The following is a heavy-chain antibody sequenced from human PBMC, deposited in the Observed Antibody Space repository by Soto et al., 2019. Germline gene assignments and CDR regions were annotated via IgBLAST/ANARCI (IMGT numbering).Heavy chain of an antibody. CDR3: ASSGGGEDY. J-gene: IGHJ4*02. CDR2: IYHCGST. D-gene: IGHD3-16*01. Sequence: QVQLQESGPGLVKPSGTLSLSCAVSGGSISSSHWWTWVRQPPGKGLEWIGEIYHCGSTNYNPSLKSRVTISVDTSRNQFSLNLSSVTAADTAVYYCASSGGGEDYWGQGILVTVSS. CDR1: GGSISSSHW. V-gene: IGHV4-4*02.